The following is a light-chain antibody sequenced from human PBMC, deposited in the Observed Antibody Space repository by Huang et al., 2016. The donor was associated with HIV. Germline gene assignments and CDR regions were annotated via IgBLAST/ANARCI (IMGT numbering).Light chain of an antibody. CDR3: QQGYTTSWT. J-gene: IGKJ1*01. Sequence: DIQMTQSPSSLSASVGDRVTITCRASQSITTYLNLYQQKPGKAPTLLIYATDSLQSGVPSRFSGRGSGTEFTLTISSLQPDDFATYYCQQGYTTSWTFGPGTKVE. CDR2: ATD. V-gene: IGKV1-39*01. CDR1: QSITTY.